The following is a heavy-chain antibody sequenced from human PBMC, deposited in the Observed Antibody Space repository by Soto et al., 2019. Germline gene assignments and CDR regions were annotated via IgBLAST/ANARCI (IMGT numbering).Heavy chain of an antibody. CDR3: ARGITVTGRN. CDR2: ISTSSSTI. D-gene: IGHD6-19*01. J-gene: IGHJ4*02. Sequence: EVQLVESGGGLVQPGGSLRLSCAASGFTFSTYGMHWVRQAPGKGLEWLSYISTSSSTIYYADSVKGRFTISRDNAKNSLYLQMNGLRAEDTAVYYCARGITVTGRNWGQGTLVTVSS. CDR1: GFTFSTYG. V-gene: IGHV3-48*01.